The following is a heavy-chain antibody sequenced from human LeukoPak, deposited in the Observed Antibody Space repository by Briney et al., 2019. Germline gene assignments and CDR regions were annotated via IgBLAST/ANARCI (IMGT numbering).Heavy chain of an antibody. V-gene: IGHV3-21*01. CDR1: GFTFFHYA. J-gene: IGHJ3*01. D-gene: IGHD4-17*01. Sequence: GGSLRLSCTASGFTFFHYAMNGVRQAPGKGLEWVASISSVSTYQHYADSVKGRFIISRDNAKDSVFLHMSSLSVEDTAVYYCARDRNDYGDPDAFDFWGRGTVVTVSS. CDR2: ISSVSTYQ. CDR3: ARDRNDYGDPDAFDF.